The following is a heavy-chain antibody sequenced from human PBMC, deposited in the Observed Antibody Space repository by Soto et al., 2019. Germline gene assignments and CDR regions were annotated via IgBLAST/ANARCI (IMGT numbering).Heavy chain of an antibody. V-gene: IGHV1-3*01. CDR1: GYTFTSYA. CDR3: ARATEVVPAAIGGLGAHFDY. CDR2: INAGNGNT. J-gene: IGHJ4*02. Sequence: ASVKVSCKASGYTFTSYAMHWVRQAPGQRLEWMGWINAGNGNTKYSQKFQGRVTITRDTSASTAYMELSSLRSEDTAVYYCARATEVVPAAIGGLGAHFDYWGQGTLVTVSS. D-gene: IGHD2-2*01.